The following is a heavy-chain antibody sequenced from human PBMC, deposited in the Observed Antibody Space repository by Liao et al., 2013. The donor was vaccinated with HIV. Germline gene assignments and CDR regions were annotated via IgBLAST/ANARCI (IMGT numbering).Heavy chain of an antibody. CDR3: ARHIAGSDHYYYFHMDV. Sequence: QEPLQQWGAGLLKPSETLSLTCAPSWGSFNTYLWTWIRQSPGRSLEWIGDITHRGDTNYNPSLRRRLTISVDTSKNLFSLKLSSVTAADTAVYYCARHIAGSDHYYYFHMDVWGNGTTVTVSS. CDR2: ITHRGDT. J-gene: IGHJ6*03. D-gene: IGHD2-21*01. V-gene: IGHV4-34*01. CDR1: WGSFNTYL.